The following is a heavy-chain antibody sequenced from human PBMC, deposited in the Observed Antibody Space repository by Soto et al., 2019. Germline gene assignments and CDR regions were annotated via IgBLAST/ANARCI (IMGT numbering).Heavy chain of an antibody. D-gene: IGHD3-10*01. CDR2: INQDGSER. V-gene: IGHV3-7*01. J-gene: IGHJ4*02. CDR3: VKDNRGSY. CDR1: GFTFSTCW. Sequence: GGTLRLSCAASGFTFSTCWMMWVRQAPGKGLEWVANINQDGSERYYVDSVKGRFTISRDNAKNSLYLQMNSLRAEDTAVYYCVKDNRGSYWGQGTLVTVSS.